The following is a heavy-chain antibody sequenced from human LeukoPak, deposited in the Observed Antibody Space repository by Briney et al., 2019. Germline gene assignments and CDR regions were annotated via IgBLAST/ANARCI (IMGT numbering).Heavy chain of an antibody. CDR2: IRYDGSNK. D-gene: IGHD3-16*02. CDR1: GFTFSSYD. J-gene: IGHJ4*02. CDR3: ARSYDYVWGNYRYYFDY. V-gene: IGHV3-30*02. Sequence: PGGSLRLSCAASGFTFSSYDIHWVRQAPGKGLEWVAFIRYDGSNKYHADSVKGRFTISRDNSKNTLYLQMNNLRAEDTAVYYCARSYDYVWGNYRYYFDYWGQGTLVTVSS.